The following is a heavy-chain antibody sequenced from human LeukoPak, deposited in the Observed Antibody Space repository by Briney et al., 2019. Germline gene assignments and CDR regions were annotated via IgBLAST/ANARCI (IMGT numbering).Heavy chain of an antibody. Sequence: ASLKLSCAASGFTFSGSAIHWVRQSSGKGLEWGGQIDKKDKGYATATAYAASVKGRFTISRDDSINTAYLQMKSLKTEDTALYYCTRDSGTYNWFDPWGQGTLVTVSS. CDR2: IDKKDKGYATAT. CDR1: GFTFSGSA. V-gene: IGHV3-73*01. J-gene: IGHJ5*02. CDR3: TRDSGTYNWFDP. D-gene: IGHD1-26*01.